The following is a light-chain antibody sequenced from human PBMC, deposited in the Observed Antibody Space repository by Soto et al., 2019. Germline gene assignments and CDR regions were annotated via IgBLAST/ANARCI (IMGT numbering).Light chain of an antibody. V-gene: IGKV1-39*01. Sequence: DIQMTQSPFSLSASVGDRVTITCRASQSISSYLNWYQQKPGKAPKLLIYAASSLQSGVPSRFSGSGSGTDFTLTISSLQPEDFATYYCQQSYSTPLTFGRGTKVEIK. CDR1: QSISSY. CDR2: AAS. CDR3: QQSYSTPLT. J-gene: IGKJ4*01.